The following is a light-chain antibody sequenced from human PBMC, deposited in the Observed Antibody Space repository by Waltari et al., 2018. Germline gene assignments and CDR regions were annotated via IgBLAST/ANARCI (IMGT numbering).Light chain of an antibody. CDR3: QQYGSSLTWT. J-gene: IGKJ1*01. CDR1: QSVSSSY. CDR2: GAS. V-gene: IGKV3-20*01. Sequence: ETVLTQSPGTLSLSTGERATPSCRASQSVSSSYFAWYQQKPGQAPRLLIYGASSRATGIPDRFSGSGSGTDFTLTISRLEPEDFAVYYCQQYGSSLTWTFGQGTKVEIK.